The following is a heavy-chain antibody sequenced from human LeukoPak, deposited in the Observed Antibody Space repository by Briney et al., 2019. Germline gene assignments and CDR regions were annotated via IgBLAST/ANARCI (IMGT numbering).Heavy chain of an antibody. CDR1: GGSISSYH. CDR3: ARSVSWGLLVRDDAFDI. J-gene: IGHJ3*02. CDR2: IHYSGST. Sequence: SETLSLTCTVSGGSISSYHWIWIRQPPGKGLEWIGYIHYSGSTNYNPSLKSRVTTSVDTSKTQFSLKLRSVTAADTAVYYRARSVSWGLLVRDDAFDIWGQGTMVTVSS. V-gene: IGHV4-59*08. D-gene: IGHD2-21*01.